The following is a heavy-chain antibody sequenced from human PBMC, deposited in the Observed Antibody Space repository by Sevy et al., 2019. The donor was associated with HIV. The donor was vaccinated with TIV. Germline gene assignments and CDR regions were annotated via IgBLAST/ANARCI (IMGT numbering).Heavy chain of an antibody. CDR1: GFRFSAFG. CDR3: AKAPYYDFWSHNYNNWFDP. J-gene: IGHJ5*02. D-gene: IGHD3-3*01. Sequence: GGSLRLSCVASGFRFSAFGMAWVRQAAGEGLEGVSGINGGGGSTYYRNSVKGRFTVSRDNSKNTVYLQMNSLRADDTAVYYCAKAPYYDFWSHNYNNWFDPWGQGTLVTVSS. CDR2: INGGGGST. V-gene: IGHV3-23*01.